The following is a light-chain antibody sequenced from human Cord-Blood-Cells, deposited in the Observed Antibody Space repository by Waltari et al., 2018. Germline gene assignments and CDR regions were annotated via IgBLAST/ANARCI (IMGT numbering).Light chain of an antibody. CDR2: DAS. CDR1: QSISSW. Sequence: DIQMTQSPSTLSASVGDRVTITCRASQSISSWLAWDQQKPGKAPKLLIYDASSLESGVPSRFSGSGSGTEFTLTSSSLQPDDCATYYCQQYNSYSWTCGQGTKVEIK. CDR3: QQYNSYSWT. V-gene: IGKV1-5*01. J-gene: IGKJ1*01.